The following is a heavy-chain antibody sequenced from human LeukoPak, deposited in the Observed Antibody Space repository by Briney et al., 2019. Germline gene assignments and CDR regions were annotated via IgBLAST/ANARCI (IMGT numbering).Heavy chain of an antibody. J-gene: IGHJ4*02. CDR1: GDSISSRDYY. CDR2: IYYSGST. V-gene: IGHV4-30-4*08. Sequence: PSETLSLTCSVSGDSISSRDYYWSWIRQPPGKGLEWIGYIYYSGSTSYNPSLKSRVTMSVDKSKNQFSLKLSSVTAADTAVYYCASAEPRGIIWYPYWGQGTLVTVSS. D-gene: IGHD6-13*01. CDR3: ASAEPRGIIWYPY.